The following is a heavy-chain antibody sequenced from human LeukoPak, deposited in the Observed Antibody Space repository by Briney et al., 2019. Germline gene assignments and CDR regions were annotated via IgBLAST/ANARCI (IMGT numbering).Heavy chain of an antibody. V-gene: IGHV4-39*01. J-gene: IGHJ4*01. CDR2: FYYSGGT. Sequence: SETLSLTCSVSGVSISDNTFYWAWIRQPPGKGLEWIGIFYYSGGTYYNPSLQSRVTISGDTSKNLFSLHLRSATVADTAIYFCARMSFAFDPSFFDYWGHGALVPVSS. CDR1: GVSISDNTFY. D-gene: IGHD3-3*01. CDR3: ARMSFAFDPSFFDY.